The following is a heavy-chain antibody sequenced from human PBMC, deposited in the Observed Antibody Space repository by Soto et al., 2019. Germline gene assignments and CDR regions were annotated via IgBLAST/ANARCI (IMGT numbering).Heavy chain of an antibody. V-gene: IGHV1-69*02. CDR2: IIPILGIA. CDR3: TIRIRNYYYGMDV. J-gene: IGHJ6*02. CDR1: GGTFSSYT. Sequence: SCKASGGTFSSYTISWVRQAPGQGLEWMGRIIPILGIANYAQKFQGRVTITADKSTSTAYMELSSLRSEDTAVYYCTIRIRNYYYGMDVWGQGTTVTVSS. D-gene: IGHD2-21*01.